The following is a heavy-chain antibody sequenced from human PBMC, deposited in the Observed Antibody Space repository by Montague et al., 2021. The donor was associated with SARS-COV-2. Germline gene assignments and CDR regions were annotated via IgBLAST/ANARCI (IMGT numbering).Heavy chain of an antibody. J-gene: IGHJ3*01. CDR3: ARERSGSDVFDL. CDR2: VYDTGIT. CDR1: GASITSES. V-gene: IGHV4-59*01. Sequence: SETLSLTCSVSGASITSESWVWIRQTPGGGLQWIAYVYDTGITGYHPSLRSRTTIAVDTSKNPLSLNVRSMTAADTAVYFCARERSGSDVFDLWGQGTSVTVS. D-gene: IGHD6-19*01.